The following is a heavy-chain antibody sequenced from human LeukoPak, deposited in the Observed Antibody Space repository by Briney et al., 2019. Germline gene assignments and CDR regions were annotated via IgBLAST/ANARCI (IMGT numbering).Heavy chain of an antibody. CDR3: ARAVTSMDGY. CDR1: GFAFSSYW. D-gene: IGHD5-18*01. Sequence: PGGSLRLSGAASGFAFSSYWMTWVRQAPGKGLEWVASLNEDGSKISYVGSVKGRFTISRDNAQNSLYLQMNSLTAEDTAVYYCARAVTSMDGYWGQGTLVTVSS. CDR2: LNEDGSKI. J-gene: IGHJ4*02. V-gene: IGHV3-7*03.